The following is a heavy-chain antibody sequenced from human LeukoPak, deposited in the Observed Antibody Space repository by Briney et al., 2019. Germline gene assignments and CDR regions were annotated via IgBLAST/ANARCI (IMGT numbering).Heavy chain of an antibody. J-gene: IGHJ4*02. CDR1: GVTSNY. CDR3: AGGGEAARSLHY. Sequence: PGGSLRLSCAASGVTSNYFTWVRQAPGKDLEWVSVNNGGTTYYADSVKGRFTISRDNSKSTLFVYLQMNSLRTDDTAVYYCAGGGEAARSLHYWGQGTLVTVSS. D-gene: IGHD6-6*01. CDR2: NNGGTT. V-gene: IGHV3-66*02.